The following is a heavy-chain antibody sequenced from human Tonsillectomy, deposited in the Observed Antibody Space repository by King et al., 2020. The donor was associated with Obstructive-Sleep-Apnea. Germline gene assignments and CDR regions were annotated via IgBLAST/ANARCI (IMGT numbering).Heavy chain of an antibody. J-gene: IGHJ4*02. Sequence: VQLQESGPGLVKPSETLSLTCTVSGGSITSYYWSWIRQPPGKGLEWIGYIYYTGNTNYKPSLKSRVTISVDTSKNQFSLKLSSVTAADTAVYYCAGSGGDPKYFDTWGRGTLVTVSS. V-gene: IGHV4-59*08. D-gene: IGHD2-21*01. CDR2: IYYTGNT. CDR1: GGSITSYY. CDR3: AGSGGDPKYFDT.